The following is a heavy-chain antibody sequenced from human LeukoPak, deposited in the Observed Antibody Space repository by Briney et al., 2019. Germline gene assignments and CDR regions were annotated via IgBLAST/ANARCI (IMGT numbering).Heavy chain of an antibody. Sequence: PSETLSLTCTVSGGSISSSSYYWGWIRQPPGKGLEWIGSIYYSGSTYYNPSLKSRVTISVDTSKNQFSLKLSSVTAADTAAYYCARQATRGVVVIASGAFDIWGQGTMVTVSS. CDR3: ARQATRGVVVIASGAFDI. D-gene: IGHD2-21*01. J-gene: IGHJ3*02. V-gene: IGHV4-39*01. CDR1: GGSISSSSYY. CDR2: IYYSGST.